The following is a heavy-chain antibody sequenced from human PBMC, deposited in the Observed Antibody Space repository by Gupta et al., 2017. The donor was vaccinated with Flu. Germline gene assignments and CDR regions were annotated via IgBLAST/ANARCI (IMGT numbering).Heavy chain of an antibody. Sequence: GWIRQPPGKGLEWLGNIYYTGKTHYNPSLKSRVSVSLDTSKNHFSLSLTAVTAADAAVYYCARLCATDTCPRNSFAIWGPGTTVTVSS. D-gene: IGHD2-15*01. J-gene: IGHJ3*02. CDR2: IYYTGKT. V-gene: IGHV4-39*02. CDR3: ARLCATDTCPRNSFAI.